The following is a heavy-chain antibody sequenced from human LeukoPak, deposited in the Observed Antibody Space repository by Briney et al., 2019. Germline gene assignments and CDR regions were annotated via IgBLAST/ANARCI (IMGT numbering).Heavy chain of an antibody. V-gene: IGHV3-43*02. J-gene: IGHJ6*02. Sequence: PGGSLRLSCAASGFTFDDYAMHWVRQAPGKGLEWVSLISWDGGSTYYADSVKGRFTISRDNSKNSLYLQMNSLRTEDTALYYCAKDSFSFYGMDVWGQGTTVTVSS. CDR2: ISWDGGST. CDR1: GFTFDDYA. CDR3: AKDSFSFYGMDV.